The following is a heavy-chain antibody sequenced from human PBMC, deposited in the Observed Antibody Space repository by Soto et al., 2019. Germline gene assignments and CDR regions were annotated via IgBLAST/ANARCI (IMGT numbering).Heavy chain of an antibody. D-gene: IGHD2-2*01. CDR2: IIPIFGTA. CDR3: ARDPGRAPAAMRRTDY. CDR1: GGTFSSYA. J-gene: IGHJ4*02. V-gene: IGHV1-69*13. Sequence: GASVKVSCKASGGTFSSYAISWVRQAPGQGLEWMGGIIPIFGTANYAQKFQGRVTITADESTSTAYMELSSLRSEDTAVYYCARDPGRAPAAMRRTDYWGQGTLVTVSS.